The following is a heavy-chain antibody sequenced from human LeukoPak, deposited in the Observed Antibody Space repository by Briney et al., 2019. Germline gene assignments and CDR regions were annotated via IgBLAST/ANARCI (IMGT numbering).Heavy chain of an antibody. CDR1: GGTFSSYA. CDR2: IIPIFGTA. D-gene: IGHD2-2*01. V-gene: IGHV1-69*05. CDR3: ARGLIVVVPAANDAFDI. Sequence: GSSVKVPCKASGGTFSSYAISWVRQAPGQGLEWMGGIIPIFGTANYAQKFQGRVTITTDESTSTAYMELSSLRSEDTAVYYCARGLIVVVPAANDAFDIWGQGTMVTVSS. J-gene: IGHJ3*02.